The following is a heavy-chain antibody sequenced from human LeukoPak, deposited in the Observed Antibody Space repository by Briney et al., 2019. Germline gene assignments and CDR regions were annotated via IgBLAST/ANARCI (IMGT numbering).Heavy chain of an antibody. V-gene: IGHV4-59*05. CDR1: GGSISSYY. D-gene: IGHD3-22*01. J-gene: IGHJ4*02. CDR3: ARHRQYYYDSLDY. Sequence: RSSETLSLTCTVSGGSISSYYWSWIRQPPGKGLEWIGSIYYSGSTYYNPSLKSRVTISVDTSKNQFPLKLSSVTAADTAVYYCARHRQYYYDSLDYWGQGTLVTVSS. CDR2: IYYSGST.